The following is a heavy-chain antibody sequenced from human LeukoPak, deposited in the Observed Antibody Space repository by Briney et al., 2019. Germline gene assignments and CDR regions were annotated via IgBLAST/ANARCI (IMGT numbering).Heavy chain of an antibody. J-gene: IGHJ5*02. CDR3: AREFLGYCSGGSCYLNWFDP. CDR1: GGSISSSYW. V-gene: IGHV4-4*02. D-gene: IGHD2-15*01. Sequence: SETLSLTCAVSGGSISSSYWWSWIRQPPGKGLEWIGEIYHSGSTNYNLSLKSRVTISVDKSKNQFSLQLNSVTPEDTAVYYCAREFLGYCSGGSCYLNWFDPWGQGTLVTVSS. CDR2: IYHSGST.